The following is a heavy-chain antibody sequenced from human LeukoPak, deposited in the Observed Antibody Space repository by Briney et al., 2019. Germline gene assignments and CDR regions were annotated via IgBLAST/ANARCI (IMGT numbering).Heavy chain of an antibody. CDR2: IYYRGNA. CDR3: AREEDRSGD. Sequence: SETLSFTCTVSGGSTSSSNYYWAWIRQPPGQGLEWIGSIYYRGNAYYNPSLKSRVTISVDTSKNQFSLSLSSVTAADTAVYYCAREEDRSGDWGQGTLVTVTS. CDR1: GGSTSSSNYY. D-gene: IGHD3-22*01. J-gene: IGHJ4*02. V-gene: IGHV4-39*07.